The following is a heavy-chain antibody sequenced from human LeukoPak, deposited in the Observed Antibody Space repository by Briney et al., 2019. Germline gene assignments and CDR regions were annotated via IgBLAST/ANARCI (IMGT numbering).Heavy chain of an antibody. D-gene: IGHD5-24*01. V-gene: IGHV3-7*01. Sequence: GGSLRLSCAASGFTFSSYSMNWVRQGPGKGLEWVDNIKEYGSETNYVDSVKGRFTISRDNARNSVYLQMNSLRAEDTALYYCARGRGWLQPLGGQGTLVIVSS. CDR3: ARGRGWLQPL. CDR2: IKEYGSET. J-gene: IGHJ4*02. CDR1: GFTFSSYS.